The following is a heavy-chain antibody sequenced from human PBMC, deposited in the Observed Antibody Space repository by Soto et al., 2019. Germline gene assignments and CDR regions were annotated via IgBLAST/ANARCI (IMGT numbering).Heavy chain of an antibody. J-gene: IGHJ6*02. Sequence: PRESLKISCKGSGYRFTSYWIGWVRQMTGKGLEWMGIIYPGDSDTRYSPSFQGQVTISADKSISTAYLQWSSLKASDTAMYYCARRSYYYGSGSYYHYYGMDVWGQGTTVTVSS. CDR1: GYRFTSYW. D-gene: IGHD3-10*01. V-gene: IGHV5-51*01. CDR2: IYPGDSDT. CDR3: ARRSYYYGSGSYYHYYGMDV.